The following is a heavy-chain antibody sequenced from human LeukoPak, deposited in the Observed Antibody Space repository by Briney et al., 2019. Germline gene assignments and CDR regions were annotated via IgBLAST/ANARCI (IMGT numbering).Heavy chain of an antibody. D-gene: IGHD3-22*01. Sequence: SETLSLTCTVSGGSISSYYWSRIRQPPGKGLEYIGYIYYSGSTNYNPSLKSRVTISVDTSKNQFSLKLSSVTAADTAVYYCARVCYDSSCDYWGQGTLVTVSS. CDR3: ARVCYDSSCDY. V-gene: IGHV4-59*01. J-gene: IGHJ4*02. CDR2: IYYSGST. CDR1: GGSISSYY.